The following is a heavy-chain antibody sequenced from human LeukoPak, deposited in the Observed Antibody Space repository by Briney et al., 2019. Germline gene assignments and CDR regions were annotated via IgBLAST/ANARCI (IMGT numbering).Heavy chain of an antibody. CDR1: GYTFTSYA. CDR2: INAGNGNT. V-gene: IGHV1-3*01. CDR3: ARDTVLSPSAFFDY. D-gene: IGHD4-17*01. Sequence: ASVKVSCKASGYTFTSYAMHWVRQAPGQRLEWMGWINAGNGNTKYSQKFQGRVTITRDTSASTAYMELSSLKSEDTAVYYCARDTVLSPSAFFDYWGQGTLVTVSS. J-gene: IGHJ4*02.